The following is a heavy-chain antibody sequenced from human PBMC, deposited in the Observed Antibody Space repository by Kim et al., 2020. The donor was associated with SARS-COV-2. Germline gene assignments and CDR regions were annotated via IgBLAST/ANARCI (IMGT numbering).Heavy chain of an antibody. V-gene: IGHV4-31*03. CDR3: ARVDGSGSRRGIDY. CDR2: IYYSGST. CDR1: GGSISSGGYY. Sequence: SETLSLTCTVSGGSISSGGYYWSWIRQHPGKGLEWIGYIYYSGSTYYNPSLKSRVTISVDTSKNQFSLKLSSVTAADTAVYYCARVDGSGSRRGIDYWGQGTLVTVSS. J-gene: IGHJ4*02. D-gene: IGHD3-10*01.